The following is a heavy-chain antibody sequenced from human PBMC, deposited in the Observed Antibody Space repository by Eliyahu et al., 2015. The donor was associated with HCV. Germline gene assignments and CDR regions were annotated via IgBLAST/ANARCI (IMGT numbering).Heavy chain of an antibody. J-gene: IGHJ6*02. Sequence: EVQLLESGGGLVQPGGSLRLSXAASGXTFXSXAMSWVRQAPGKGLEWVSAIXGSGGSTYYADSVKGRFTISRDNSKNTLYLQMNSLRAEDTAVYYCAKQVGPVVVPAAIPYGMDVWGQGTTVTVSS. V-gene: IGHV3-23*01. CDR2: IXGSGGST. CDR1: GXTFXSXA. CDR3: AKQVGPVVVPAAIPYGMDV. D-gene: IGHD2-2*01.